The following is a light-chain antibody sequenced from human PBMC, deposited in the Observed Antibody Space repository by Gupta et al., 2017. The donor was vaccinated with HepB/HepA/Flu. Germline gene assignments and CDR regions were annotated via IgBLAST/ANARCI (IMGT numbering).Light chain of an antibody. J-gene: IGLJ1*01. V-gene: IGLV1-47*01. CDR2: RNN. CDR1: SSNIGSNY. CDR3: AAWDDSLSGL. Sequence: QSVLTQPPSASGTPGPRVPLSCSGSSSNIGSNYVYWYQQLPGTAPKLLIYRNNQRPSGVPDRFSGSKSGTSASLAISGLRSEDEADYYCAAWDDSLSGLFGTGTKVTVL.